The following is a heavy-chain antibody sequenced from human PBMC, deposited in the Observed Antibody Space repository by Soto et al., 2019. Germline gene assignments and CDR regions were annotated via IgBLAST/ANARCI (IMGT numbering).Heavy chain of an antibody. V-gene: IGHV1-69*14. CDR3: AIVVPTDNGDHDAFDI. CDR1: GCTFSRHA. CDR2: IIPIVDAT. Sequence: QVQLVQSGTEVKKPGSSVKVSCKASGCTFSRHAVSWVRQAPGQGLASMGAIIPIVDATNDAPTFQDRVTNTADKSTSTVSMESRSLKSDDMAIYFCAIVVPTDNGDHDAFDIWGQGPRVIVSS. J-gene: IGHJ3*02. D-gene: IGHD4-17*01.